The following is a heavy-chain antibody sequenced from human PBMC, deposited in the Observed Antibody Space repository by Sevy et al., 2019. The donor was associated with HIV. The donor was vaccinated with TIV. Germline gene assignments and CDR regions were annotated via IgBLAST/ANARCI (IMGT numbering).Heavy chain of an antibody. CDR3: AKDLYASPSNFDS. Sequence: GGSLRLSCAASGFSFNKYAMSWVRQAPGKGLEWVSAISGEDDSTYNADSAKGRFTISRDNSKNTLFLQMNGLRAEDTALYYCAKDLYASPSNFDSWGQGTLVTVSS. V-gene: IGHV3-23*01. CDR1: GFSFNKYA. CDR2: ISGEDDST. D-gene: IGHD3-16*01. J-gene: IGHJ4*02.